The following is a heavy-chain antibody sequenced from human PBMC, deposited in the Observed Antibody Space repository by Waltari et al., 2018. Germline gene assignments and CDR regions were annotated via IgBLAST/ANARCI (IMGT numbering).Heavy chain of an antibody. D-gene: IGHD6-13*01. CDR2: ISSNGNYA. V-gene: IGHV3-74*01. J-gene: IGHJ6*02. CDR3: ARAFVNIAARGMDA. Sequence: EVLLVESGGGLVQPGGSLRLSGAASGFNFNGYWMYWVRQAPGKGLVWVSTISSNGNYATYADSVRGRFTISRDNAKNTLYLQMNSLTAEDTAVYYCARAFVNIAARGMDAWGQGTAVTVSS. CDR1: GFNFNGYW.